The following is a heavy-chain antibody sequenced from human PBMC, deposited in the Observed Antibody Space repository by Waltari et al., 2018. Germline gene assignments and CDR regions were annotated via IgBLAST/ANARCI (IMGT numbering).Heavy chain of an antibody. V-gene: IGHV1-69*01. D-gene: IGHD2-2*01. CDR3: ARALEVSSIVVVPAAMVYYGMDV. Sequence: QVQLVQSGAEVKKPGSSVKVSCKASGGTFSSYAISWVRQAPGQGLEWMGGIIPILGTANYAQNCQGSGTITADEATSTAYMELSSLRSEDTAVYYCARALEVSSIVVVPAAMVYYGMDVWGQGTTVTVSS. J-gene: IGHJ6*02. CDR1: GGTFSSYA. CDR2: IIPILGTA.